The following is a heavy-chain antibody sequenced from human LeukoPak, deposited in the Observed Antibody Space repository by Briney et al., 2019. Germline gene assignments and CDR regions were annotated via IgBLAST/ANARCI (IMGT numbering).Heavy chain of an antibody. CDR1: GFTFSSYA. CDR3: ARDVTTRWYALDY. Sequence: PGGSLRLSCAASGFTFSSYAMHWVRQAPGKGLEWVAVISYDGSNKYYADSVKGRFTISRDNSKNTLYLQMNSLRAEDTAVYYCARDVTTRWYALDYWGQGTLVTVSS. D-gene: IGHD6-13*01. V-gene: IGHV3-30-3*01. J-gene: IGHJ4*02. CDR2: ISYDGSNK.